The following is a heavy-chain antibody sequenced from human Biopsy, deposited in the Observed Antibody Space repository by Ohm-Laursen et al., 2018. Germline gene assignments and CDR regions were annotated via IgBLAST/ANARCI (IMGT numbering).Heavy chain of an antibody. V-gene: IGHV6-1*01. D-gene: IGHD1-1*01. J-gene: IGHJ5*02. CDR2: TYYRTKWFT. CDR1: GDRISNNDAA. CDR3: AREAPTGIPFNWFDP. Sequence: SLTCAISGDRISNNDAAWNWIRQSPSRGLEWLGRTYYRTKWFTDSAVFVKSRITITPDTYKNQFSLQLKSVTPEDTAVYYCAREAPTGIPFNWFDPWGQGFLVTVSS.